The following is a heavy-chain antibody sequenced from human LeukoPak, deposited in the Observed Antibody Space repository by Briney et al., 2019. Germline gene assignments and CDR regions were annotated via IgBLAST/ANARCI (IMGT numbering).Heavy chain of an antibody. CDR2: INPNPNSGGT. V-gene: IGHV1-2*02. J-gene: IGHJ4*02. CDR1: GYTFTDYY. D-gene: IGHD2-15*01. CDR3: ARDDGYCSGGSCYGKFDY. Sequence: ASVKVSCKASGYTFTDYYLHWVRQAPGQGLEWVGWINPNPNSGGTNYAQKFQGRVTMTRDTSISTAYMELSRLRSDDTAVHYCARDDGYCSGGSCYGKFDYWGQGTLVTVSS.